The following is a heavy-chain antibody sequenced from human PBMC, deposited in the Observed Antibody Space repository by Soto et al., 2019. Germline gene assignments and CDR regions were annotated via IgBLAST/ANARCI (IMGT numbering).Heavy chain of an antibody. CDR1: GYSFTIYW. Sequence: HVETLNLSCKVSGYSFTIYWISWVRHMPGKGLEWMVRIYPSDSYTNYSPSFQGHVTISADKSISTAYLQWSSLKASDTAMYYCARRADYGMDVWGQGTTVTVSS. J-gene: IGHJ6*02. V-gene: IGHV5-10-1*01. CDR3: ARRADYGMDV. D-gene: IGHD6-13*01. CDR2: IYPSDSYT.